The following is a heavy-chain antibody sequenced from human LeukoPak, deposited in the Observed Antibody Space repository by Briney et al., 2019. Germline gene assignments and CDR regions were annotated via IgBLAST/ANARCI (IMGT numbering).Heavy chain of an antibody. J-gene: IGHJ6*03. V-gene: IGHV3-30*02. CDR3: AKDPISSSWSTTGAYYYYYMDV. Sequence: GGSLRLSCAASGFTFSSYGMHWVRQAPGKGLEWVAFIRYDGSNKYYADSVKGRFTISRDNSKNTLYLQMNSLRAEDTAVYYCAKDPISSSWSTTGAYYYYYMDVWGKGTTVTISS. D-gene: IGHD6-13*01. CDR2: IRYDGSNK. CDR1: GFTFSSYG.